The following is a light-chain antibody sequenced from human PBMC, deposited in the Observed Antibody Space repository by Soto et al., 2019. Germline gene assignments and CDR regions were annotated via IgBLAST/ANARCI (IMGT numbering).Light chain of an antibody. CDR3: QQFNSYSPGA. CDR2: GAS. Sequence: DIVLTQSPGTLSLSPGERAALSCRASQSVSSSYLAWYQQKPGQAPRLLIYGASNRATGIPDRFSGSGSGTDFTLTISRLEPEDFATYYGQQFNSYSPGAFGQGTKVDIK. V-gene: IGKV3-20*01. CDR1: QSVSSSY. J-gene: IGKJ1*01.